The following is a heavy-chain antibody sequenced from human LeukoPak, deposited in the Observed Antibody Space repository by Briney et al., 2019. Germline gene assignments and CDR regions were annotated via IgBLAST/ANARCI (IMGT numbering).Heavy chain of an antibody. J-gene: IGHJ4*02. CDR1: GFTFDDYA. D-gene: IGHD6-13*01. CDR3: AKDTSFSAAAGDYYFDY. V-gene: IGHV3-43D*03. CDR2: ISWDGGST. Sequence: PGGSLRLSCAASGFTFDDYAMHWVRQAPGKGLEWVSLISWDGGSTYYADSVKGRFTISRDNSKNSLYLQMNSLRAEDTALYYCAKDTSFSAAAGDYYFDYWGQGTLVTVSS.